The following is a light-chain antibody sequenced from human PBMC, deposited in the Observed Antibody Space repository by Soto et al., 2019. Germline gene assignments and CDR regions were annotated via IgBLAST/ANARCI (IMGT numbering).Light chain of an antibody. V-gene: IGKV3-20*01. Sequence: EIVLTQSPGTLSLSPGERATLSCRASQSVSSRYLAWYQQKAGQAPRLLIYGASSRATGIPDRFSGSGSGTDFTLTIIRLEPEDFSVYYCQQYGSSPPYTFGQGTKLEIK. J-gene: IGKJ2*01. CDR2: GAS. CDR3: QQYGSSPPYT. CDR1: QSVSSRY.